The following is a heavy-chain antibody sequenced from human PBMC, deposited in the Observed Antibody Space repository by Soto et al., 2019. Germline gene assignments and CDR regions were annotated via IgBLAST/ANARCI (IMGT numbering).Heavy chain of an antibody. CDR3: ARDKGYCSSTSCYDAFDI. J-gene: IGHJ3*02. D-gene: IGHD2-2*01. Sequence: ASVKVSCKASGYTFTSYGISWVRQAPGQGLEWMGWISAYNGNTNYAQKLQGRVTMTTDTSTSTAYMELRSLRSGDTAVYYCARDKGYCSSTSCYDAFDIWGQGTMVTVSS. CDR2: ISAYNGNT. CDR1: GYTFTSYG. V-gene: IGHV1-18*01.